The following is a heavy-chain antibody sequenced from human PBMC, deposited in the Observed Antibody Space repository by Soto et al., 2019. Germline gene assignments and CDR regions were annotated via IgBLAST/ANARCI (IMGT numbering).Heavy chain of an antibody. J-gene: IGHJ6*02. CDR1: GFTFTSSA. D-gene: IGHD3-9*01. V-gene: IGHV1-58*01. Sequence: VKVSCKASGFTFTSSAVQWVRQARGQRLEWIGWIVVGSGNTNYAQKFQERVTITRDMSTSTAYMELSSLRSEDTAVYYCAPRPRTYYDFLTGRVYGRDVGGQGTTVTVPS. CDR3: APRPRTYYDFLTGRVYGRDV. CDR2: IVVGSGNT.